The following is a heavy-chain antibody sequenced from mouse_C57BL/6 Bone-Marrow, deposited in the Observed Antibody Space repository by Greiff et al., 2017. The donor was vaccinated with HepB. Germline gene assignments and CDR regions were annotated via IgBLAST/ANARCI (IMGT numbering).Heavy chain of an antibody. CDR2: ISSGGSYT. Sequence: DVQLQESGGDLVKPGGSLKLSCAASGFTFSSYGMSWVRQTPDKRLEWVATISSGGSYTYYPDSVKGRFTISRDNAKNTLYLQMSSLKSEDTAMYYCARQRGAYWGQGTLVTVSA. CDR1: GFTFSSYG. J-gene: IGHJ3*01. V-gene: IGHV5-6*01. CDR3: ARQRGAY.